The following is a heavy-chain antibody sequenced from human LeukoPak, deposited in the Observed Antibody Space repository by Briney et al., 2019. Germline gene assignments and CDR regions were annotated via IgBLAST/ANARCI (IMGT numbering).Heavy chain of an antibody. J-gene: IGHJ6*02. CDR3: GRDMDV. D-gene: IGHD3-10*01. Sequence: GGSLRLSCAGSGCTFDSYSMSWVRQAPGKGLEWVSYITSGSSTIYYPDSVKGRFTISRDNAKNSLYLQINSLRAEDTAVYYCGRDMDVWGQGITVTVSS. CDR2: ITSGSSTI. V-gene: IGHV3-48*04. CDR1: GCTFDSYS.